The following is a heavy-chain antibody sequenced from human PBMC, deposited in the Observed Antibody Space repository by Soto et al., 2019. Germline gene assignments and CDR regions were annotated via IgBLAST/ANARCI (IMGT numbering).Heavy chain of an antibody. D-gene: IGHD3-3*01. J-gene: IGHJ4*02. CDR1: GGYISSYY. CDR2: IYYSGST. Sequence: SATLSLTCTGSGGYISSYYWSWIRQPPGKGLEWIGYIYYSGSTNYNPSLKSRVTISGDTSKNQFSLKLSSVTAADTAVYYCARRYYDFLSGYDWYFDYWGQGTLVTVSS. CDR3: ARRYYDFLSGYDWYFDY. V-gene: IGHV4-59*01.